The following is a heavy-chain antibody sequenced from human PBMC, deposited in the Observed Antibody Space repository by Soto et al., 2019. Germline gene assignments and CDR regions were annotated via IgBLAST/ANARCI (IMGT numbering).Heavy chain of an antibody. CDR2: VFDFGST. V-gene: IGHV4-59*02. J-gene: IGHJ5*02. Sequence: SETLSLTCCVSSDSVKSAYWAWIRQSPGRAPEWVGYVFDFGSTGYHPSLKGRLTISMDTSKNQVSLSLRSVTVADTGIYYCARLIEGYPPHNYCDPWRQGNLVTAAS. D-gene: IGHD2-15*01. CDR1: SDSVKSAY. CDR3: ARLIEGYPPHNYCDP.